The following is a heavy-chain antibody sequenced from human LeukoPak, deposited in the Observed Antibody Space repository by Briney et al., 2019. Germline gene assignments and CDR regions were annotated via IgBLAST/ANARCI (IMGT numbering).Heavy chain of an antibody. J-gene: IGHJ6*03. Sequence: SETLSLTCTVSGASINNYYWDWIRQPAKKGLEWIGEINHSGSTNYNPSLKSRVTISVDTSKNQFSLKLSSVTAADTAVYYCARGRTIFGVVTHYYYYYMDVWGKGTTVTVSS. CDR2: INHSGST. V-gene: IGHV4-34*01. D-gene: IGHD3-3*01. CDR1: GASINNYY. CDR3: ARGRTIFGVVTHYYYYYMDV.